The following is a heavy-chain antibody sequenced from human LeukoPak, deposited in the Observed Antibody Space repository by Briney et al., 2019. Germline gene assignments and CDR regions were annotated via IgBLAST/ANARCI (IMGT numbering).Heavy chain of an antibody. V-gene: IGHV3-23*01. Sequence: GGSLRLSCAASGFTFSSYAMSWVRQAPGKGLEWVSAISGSGGSTYYADSVKGRFTISRDNSRNTLYLQMNSLRAEDTAVYYCAKEVFSGTFQPYGDYWGQGTLVTVSS. CDR2: ISGSGGST. J-gene: IGHJ4*02. D-gene: IGHD1-26*01. CDR3: AKEVFSGTFQPYGDY. CDR1: GFTFSSYA.